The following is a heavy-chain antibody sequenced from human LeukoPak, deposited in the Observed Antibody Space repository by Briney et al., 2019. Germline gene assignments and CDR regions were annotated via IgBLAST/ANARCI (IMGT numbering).Heavy chain of an antibody. Sequence: GGSLSLSCAASGFTFSSYSLNWVRQAPGKELGWVSSISSSSSYIYYAASVKGRFTISRDTAKNSLYLQRNSLRAEDTAVYYCARDSPIAAGILADYWGQGTLVTVSS. CDR2: ISSSSSYI. V-gene: IGHV3-21*01. CDR1: GFTFSSYS. CDR3: ARDSPIAAGILADY. D-gene: IGHD6-13*01. J-gene: IGHJ4*02.